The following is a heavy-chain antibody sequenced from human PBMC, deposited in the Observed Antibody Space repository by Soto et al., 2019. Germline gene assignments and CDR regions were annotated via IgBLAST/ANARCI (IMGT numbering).Heavy chain of an antibody. V-gene: IGHV1-3*01. CDR1: GYTFTSYA. CDR2: INAGNGNT. J-gene: IGHJ6*02. CDR3: ARDPSSSWYYYGMDV. Sequence: GASVKVSCKASGYTFTSYAMHWVRQAPGQRLEWMGWINAGNGNTKYSQKFQGRVTITRDTSASTAYMELSSLRSEDTAVYYCARDPSSSWYYYGMDVWGQGTTVTVSS. D-gene: IGHD6-13*01.